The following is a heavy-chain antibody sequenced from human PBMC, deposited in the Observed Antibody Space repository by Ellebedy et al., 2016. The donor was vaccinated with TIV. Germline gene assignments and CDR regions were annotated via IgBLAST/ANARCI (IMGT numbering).Heavy chain of an antibody. J-gene: IGHJ6*02. V-gene: IGHV6-1*01. CDR1: GDSVSNNGVT. CDR2: TYYRSKWYN. CDR3: ARRSSRNVMDV. D-gene: IGHD6-13*01. Sequence: MPSETLSLTCAISGDSVSNNGVTWNWIRQSPSRGLEWLGRTYYRSKWYNDYAVSVKSRITINPDTSKNQFSLQLNSVTPEDTAVYYCARRSSRNVMDVWGQGTTVTVSS.